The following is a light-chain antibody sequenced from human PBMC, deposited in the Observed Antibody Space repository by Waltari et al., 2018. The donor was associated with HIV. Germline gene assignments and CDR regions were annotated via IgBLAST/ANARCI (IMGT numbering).Light chain of an antibody. J-gene: IGLJ1*01. CDR2: DVS. Sequence: QSALTQPRSVSGSPGQSVTISCTGTSSDIGGYYYFSWYQQHPGKAPKFMIYDVSKRPSGVPDLFSGSKSGNTASLTISGLQPGDEADYYCCSYAGSYSYVFGTGTRVTVL. V-gene: IGLV2-11*01. CDR1: SSDIGGYYY. CDR3: CSYAGSYSYV.